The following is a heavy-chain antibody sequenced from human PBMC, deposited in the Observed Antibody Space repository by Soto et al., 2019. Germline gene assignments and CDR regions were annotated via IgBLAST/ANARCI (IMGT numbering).Heavy chain of an antibody. J-gene: IGHJ6*02. D-gene: IGHD3-3*01. Sequence: GESLKISCKGSGYSFTSYWIGWVRQMPGKGLEWMGIIYPGDSDTRYSPSFQGQVTISADKSISTAYLQWSSLKASDTAMYYCVRGPIFGVVNLYYGMDVWGQGTTVTVSS. CDR2: IYPGDSDT. CDR3: VRGPIFGVVNLYYGMDV. CDR1: GYSFTSYW. V-gene: IGHV5-51*01.